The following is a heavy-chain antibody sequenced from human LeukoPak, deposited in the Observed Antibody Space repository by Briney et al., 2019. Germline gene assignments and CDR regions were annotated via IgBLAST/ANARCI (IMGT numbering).Heavy chain of an antibody. CDR1: GYTFTSYA. CDR3: ARVSGRGTDFDY. D-gene: IGHD3-10*01. CDR2: IIPIFGTA. Sequence: GASVKVSCKASGYTFTSYAMNWVRQAPGQGLEWMGGIIPIFGTANYAQKFQGRVTITADESTSTAYMELSSLRSEDTAVYYCARVSGRGTDFDYWGQGTLVTVSS. J-gene: IGHJ4*02. V-gene: IGHV1-69*13.